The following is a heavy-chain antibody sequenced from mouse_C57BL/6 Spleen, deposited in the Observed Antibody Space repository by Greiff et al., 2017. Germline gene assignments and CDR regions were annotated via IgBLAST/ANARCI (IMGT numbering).Heavy chain of an antibody. J-gene: IGHJ3*01. CDR3: ARNKWLPPWFAY. V-gene: IGHV14-2*01. CDR1: GFNIKDYY. CDR2: IDPEDGET. Sequence: EVQLQQSGAELVKPGASVKLSCTASGFNIKDYYMHWVKQRTEQGLEWIGRIDPEDGETKYAPKFQGKATITAEPSSNTAYLQLSSLTSEDTAVDYCARNKWLPPWFAYWGQGTLVTVSA. D-gene: IGHD2-2*01.